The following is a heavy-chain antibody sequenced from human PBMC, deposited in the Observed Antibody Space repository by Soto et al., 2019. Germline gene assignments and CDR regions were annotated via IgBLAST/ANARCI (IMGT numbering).Heavy chain of an antibody. J-gene: IGHJ4*02. CDR1: GFTFSSYA. CDR3: AKVTLGSYYDSSGYYDVADY. Sequence: GGSLRLSCAASGFTFSSYAMSWVRQAPGKVLEWVSAISGSGGSTYYADSVKGRFTISRDNSKNTLYLQMNSLRAEDTAVYYCAKVTLGSYYDSSGYYDVADYWGQGXLVTVSS. D-gene: IGHD3-22*01. CDR2: ISGSGGST. V-gene: IGHV3-23*01.